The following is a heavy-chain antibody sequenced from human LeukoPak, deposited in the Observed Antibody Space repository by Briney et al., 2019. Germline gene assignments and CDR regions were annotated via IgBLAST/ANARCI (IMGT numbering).Heavy chain of an antibody. CDR2: IYTSGST. CDR1: GGSISSYY. J-gene: IGHJ6*03. V-gene: IGHV4-4*07. D-gene: IGHD3-3*01. CDR3: ARDSGFWSGYYYYYMDV. Sequence: SETLSLTCTVSGGSISSYYWSWIRQPAGKGLEWIGRIYTSGSTNYNPSLKSRVTMSVDTSKNQFSLKLSSVTAADTAVYYCARDSGFWSGYYYYYMDVWGKGTTVTVSS.